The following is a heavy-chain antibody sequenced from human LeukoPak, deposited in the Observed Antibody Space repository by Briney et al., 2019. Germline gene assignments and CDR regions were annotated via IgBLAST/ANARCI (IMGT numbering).Heavy chain of an antibody. CDR3: VREPGGAAYSGYDPFDS. J-gene: IGHJ4*02. CDR1: GGSISNYY. CDR2: IYYSGST. D-gene: IGHD5-12*01. Sequence: SETLSLTCTVSGGSISNYYWSWIRQPPGKGLEWIGYIYYSGSTNYNPSLKSRVTISVDTSKNQFSLKVNSVTAADTAVYYCVREPGGAAYSGYDPFDSWGQGTLVTVSS. V-gene: IGHV4-59*01.